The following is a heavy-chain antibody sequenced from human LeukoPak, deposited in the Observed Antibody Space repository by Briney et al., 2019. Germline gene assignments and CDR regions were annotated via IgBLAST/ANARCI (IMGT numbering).Heavy chain of an antibody. V-gene: IGHV3-74*01. CDR1: GFTFSGFW. D-gene: IGHD6-13*01. CDR2: INSDGRNT. CDR3: AHISSSYYYFDS. Sequence: GGSLRLSCAASGFTFSGFWMHWVRQVPGKGLVWLARINSDGRNTNYADSVKGRFTISRDNAKNTLYLQMNSLRAEDTAVYYCAHISSSYYYFDSWGQGTLVTVSS. J-gene: IGHJ4*02.